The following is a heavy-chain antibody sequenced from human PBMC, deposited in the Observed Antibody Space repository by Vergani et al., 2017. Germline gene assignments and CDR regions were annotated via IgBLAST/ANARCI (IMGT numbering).Heavy chain of an antibody. CDR3: GRKQSPASLMDKPIDI. CDR2: ISDGGETK. CDR1: GFIFSDYY. D-gene: IGHD1/OR15-1a*01. J-gene: IGHJ4*02. Sequence: QVQLVASGGGLVRPGGSLRLSCAASGFIFSDYYMTWIRQTPGKGLEWLAHISDGGETKMYAESLKGRFTVSRDNTKNLLILQMKTLKVDDTATYYCGRKQSPASLMDKPIDIRGQGTLVTGSS. V-gene: IGHV3-11*01.